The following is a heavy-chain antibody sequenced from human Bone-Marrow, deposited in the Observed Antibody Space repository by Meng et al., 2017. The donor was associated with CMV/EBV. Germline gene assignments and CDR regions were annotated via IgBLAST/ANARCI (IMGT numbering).Heavy chain of an antibody. J-gene: IGHJ6*02. Sequence: SETLSLTCAVSGGSFGAFYWSWVRQPPGKGLEWIGEVNHSGRTNYSPSLESRVSISVDTSKNQFSLKLTSVTAADTAVYYCAWSLAGELGEAYYYYATDVWGQGTTVTVSS. D-gene: IGHD1-26*01. CDR1: GGSFGAFY. CDR2: VNHSGRT. V-gene: IGHV4-34*01. CDR3: AWSLAGELGEAYYYYATDV.